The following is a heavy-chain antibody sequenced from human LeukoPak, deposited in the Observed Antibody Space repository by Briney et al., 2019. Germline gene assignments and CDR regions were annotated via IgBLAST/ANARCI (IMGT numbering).Heavy chain of an antibody. J-gene: IGHJ6*03. CDR3: TTDRGYYYDSSGYPYYYYYMDV. D-gene: IGHD3-22*01. Sequence: KTGGSLRLSCAASGFTFSNAWMSWVRQAPGKGLEWVGRIKSKTDGGTTDYAAPVKGRFTISRDDSKNTLYLQMNSLKTEDTAVYYCTTDRGYYYDSSGYPYYYYYMDVWGKGTTVTISS. CDR2: IKSKTDGGTT. CDR1: GFTFSNAW. V-gene: IGHV3-15*01.